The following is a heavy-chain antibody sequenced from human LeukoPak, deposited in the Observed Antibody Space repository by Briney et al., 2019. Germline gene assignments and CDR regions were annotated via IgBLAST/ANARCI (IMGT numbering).Heavy chain of an antibody. CDR1: GYTFTGYY. CDR3: ARDSEGSDAFDI. Sequence: GASVKVSCKASGYTFTGYYMHWVRQAPGQGLEWMEIINPSGGSTSYAQKFQGRVTMTRDTSTSTVYMELSSLRSEDTAVYYCARDSEGSDAFDIWGQGTMVTVSS. CDR2: INPSGGST. V-gene: IGHV1-46*01. J-gene: IGHJ3*02. D-gene: IGHD3-10*01.